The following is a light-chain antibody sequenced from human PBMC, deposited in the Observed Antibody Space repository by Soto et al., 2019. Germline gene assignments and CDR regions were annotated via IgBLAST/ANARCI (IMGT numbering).Light chain of an antibody. Sequence: LTQPASVSGSPGQSITISCTGTSNDVGGYNYVSWYQHHPGKAPKLMIYEVSDRPSGVSNRFSGSKSGNTASLTISGLQAEDEADYYCSSYTGSNIRYVFGTGTKVTVL. CDR3: SSYTGSNIRYV. CDR1: SNDVGGYNY. V-gene: IGLV2-14*01. J-gene: IGLJ1*01. CDR2: EVS.